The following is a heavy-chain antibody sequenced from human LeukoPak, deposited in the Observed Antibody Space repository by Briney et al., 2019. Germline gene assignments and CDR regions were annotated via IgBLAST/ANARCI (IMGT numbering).Heavy chain of an antibody. D-gene: IGHD6-19*01. CDR1: GFTFSSYW. CDR3: AREKQCLGNGMDV. CDR2: ISSDGSST. V-gene: IGHV3-74*01. Sequence: GGSLRLSCAASGFTFSSYWMHWVRQAPGKGLVWVSCISSDGSSTSYADSVKGRFTISRDNAKNTLYLQMNSLRAEDTAVYYCAREKQCLGNGMDVWAKGPRSPSP. J-gene: IGHJ6*02.